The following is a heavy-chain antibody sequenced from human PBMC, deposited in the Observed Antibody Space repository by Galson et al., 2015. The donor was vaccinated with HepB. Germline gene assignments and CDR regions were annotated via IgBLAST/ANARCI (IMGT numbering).Heavy chain of an antibody. CDR3: AGPKGDYDSSGYYSWWDY. J-gene: IGHJ4*02. V-gene: IGHV3-23*01. CDR2: VSNSGGST. Sequence: SLRLSCAASGFTFSSYAMSWVRQAPGKGLEWVSGVSNSGGSTYYADSVKGRFTISRDNYKNTLYLQMNSLRAEDTAVYYCAGPKGDYDSSGYYSWWDYWGQGTLVTVSS. CDR1: GFTFSSYA. D-gene: IGHD3-22*01.